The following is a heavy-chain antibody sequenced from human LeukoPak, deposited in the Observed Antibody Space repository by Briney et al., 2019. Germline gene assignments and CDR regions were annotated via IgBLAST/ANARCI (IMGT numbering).Heavy chain of an antibody. CDR2: IYTSGST. CDR1: GGSISSYY. D-gene: IGHD3-22*01. Sequence: SETLSLTCTVSGGSISSYYWSWIRQPAGKGLEWIGRIYTSGSTNYNPSLKSRVTMSVDTSKNQFSLKLSSVTAADTAVYYCARGGPRCYYDSSGYFSFDYWGQGTLVTVSS. CDR3: ARGGPRCYYDSSGYFSFDY. V-gene: IGHV4-4*07. J-gene: IGHJ4*02.